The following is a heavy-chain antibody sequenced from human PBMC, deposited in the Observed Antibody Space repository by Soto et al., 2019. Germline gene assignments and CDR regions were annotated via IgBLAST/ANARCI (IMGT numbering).Heavy chain of an antibody. Sequence: QLQLQESGPGLVKPSETLSLTCTVSDGSITSSSYYWGWIRQPPGKGLEWIGNIYYSGSTYYNPSLKSRVTISVDTSKNQFSLKLSSVTAADTAVYYCARCYGSGGRYGMDVWGQGTTVTVSS. CDR2: IYYSGST. CDR3: ARCYGSGGRYGMDV. V-gene: IGHV4-39*01. D-gene: IGHD3-10*01. J-gene: IGHJ6*02. CDR1: DGSITSSSYY.